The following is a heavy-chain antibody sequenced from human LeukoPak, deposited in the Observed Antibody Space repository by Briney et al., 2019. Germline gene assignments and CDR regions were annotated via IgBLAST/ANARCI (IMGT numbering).Heavy chain of an antibody. CDR3: AKGGHDSYGTYFDY. CDR2: ISGSGGTT. J-gene: IGHJ4*02. D-gene: IGHD5-18*01. CDR1: GFSFSNSN. Sequence: GGSLRLSCAASGFSFSNSNMNGVRQAPGKGLEWVSAISGSGGTTYYADSVKGRFTISRDNSKNTLYLQMNSLRAEDTAVYYCAKGGHDSYGTYFDYWGQGTLVTVSS. V-gene: IGHV3-23*01.